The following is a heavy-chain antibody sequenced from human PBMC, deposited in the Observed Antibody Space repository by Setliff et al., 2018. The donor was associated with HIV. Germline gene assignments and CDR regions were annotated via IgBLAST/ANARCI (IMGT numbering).Heavy chain of an antibody. CDR3: ARTDYGGNSGGNYFDY. J-gene: IGHJ4*02. D-gene: IGHD4-17*01. CDR1: GYTFTSYG. Sequence: GASVKVSCKASGYTFTSYGISWVRQAPGQGLEWMGWISAYNGNTNYAQKLQGRVTITTDESTNTVFMDLSSLRSEDTAVYYCARTDYGGNSGGNYFDYWGQGSLVTVS. CDR2: ISAYNGNT. V-gene: IGHV1-18*01.